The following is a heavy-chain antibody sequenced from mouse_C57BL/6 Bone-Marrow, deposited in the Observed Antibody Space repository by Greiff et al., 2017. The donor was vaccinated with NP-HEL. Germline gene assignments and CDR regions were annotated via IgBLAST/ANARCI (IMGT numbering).Heavy chain of an antibody. Sequence: EVKVVESGGDLVKPGGSLKLSCAASGFTFSSYGMSWVRQTPDKRLEWVATISSGGSYTYYPDSVKGRFTISRDNAKNTLYLQMSSLKSEDTAMYYCASPYYSNYGDWYFDVWGTGTTVTVSS. J-gene: IGHJ1*03. CDR2: ISSGGSYT. V-gene: IGHV5-6*01. CDR3: ASPYYSNYGDWYFDV. D-gene: IGHD2-5*01. CDR1: GFTFSSYG.